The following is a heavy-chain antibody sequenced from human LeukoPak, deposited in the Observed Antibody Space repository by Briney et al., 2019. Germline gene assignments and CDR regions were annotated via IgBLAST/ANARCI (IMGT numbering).Heavy chain of an antibody. CDR3: ARGEYSSSWYPFDY. CDR2: MKSNSGDT. J-gene: IGHJ4*02. V-gene: IGHV1-8*01. CDR1: GYTFTGYD. Sequence: ASVKVSCKTSGYTFTGYDINWVRQAPGQGPEWMGWMKSNSGDTHFAQKFQGRVTMTRNISISTAFMELSSLRSEDTAVYYCARGEYSSSWYPFDYWGQGSPVTVSS. D-gene: IGHD6-13*01.